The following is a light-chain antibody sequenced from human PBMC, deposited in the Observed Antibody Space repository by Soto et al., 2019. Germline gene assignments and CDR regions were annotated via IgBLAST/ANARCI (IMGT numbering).Light chain of an antibody. Sequence: DIQMTHSPSSLSVSVGDRVSITCQASEDIGFSVKWYHQKPGRPPKLLIYDASNLDAGIPSRFNGSASQKDFTLTISSLQPDDAGTYYCQQHHHLPWTFGQGTKVEIK. CDR3: QQHHHLPWT. CDR2: DAS. J-gene: IGKJ1*01. V-gene: IGKV1-33*01. CDR1: EDIGFS.